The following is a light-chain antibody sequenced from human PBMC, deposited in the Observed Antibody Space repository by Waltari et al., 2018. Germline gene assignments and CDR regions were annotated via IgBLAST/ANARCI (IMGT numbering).Light chain of an antibody. CDR1: SGRIASNY. CDR2: EDN. J-gene: IGLJ3*02. V-gene: IGLV6-57*02. Sequence: NFMLTQPHPVSESPGKTVTISCTGSSGRIASNYVQWYQQPPGSAPTTVIYEDNQRPPGVPDRFSGSIDSSSNSASLTISGLKTEDEADYYCQSYDSSTLWVFGGGTKLTVL. CDR3: QSYDSSTLWV.